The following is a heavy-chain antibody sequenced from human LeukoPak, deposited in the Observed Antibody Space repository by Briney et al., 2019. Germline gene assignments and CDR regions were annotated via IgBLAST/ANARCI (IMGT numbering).Heavy chain of an antibody. CDR1: GFTFSDYG. CDR2: TSYDESEK. V-gene: IGHV3-30*18. D-gene: IGHD1-26*01. Sequence: GGSLRLSCAASGFTFSDYGMNWVRQAPGKGLEWVAITSYDESEKYYVDSVKGRFTIPRDNSKNTLYLQMNSLRAEDTAVYYCAKDVAWELQPGGDYWGQGTLVTVSS. J-gene: IGHJ4*02. CDR3: AKDVAWELQPGGDY.